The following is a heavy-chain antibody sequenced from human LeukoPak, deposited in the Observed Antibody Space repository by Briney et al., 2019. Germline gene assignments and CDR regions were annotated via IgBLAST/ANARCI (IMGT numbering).Heavy chain of an antibody. CDR3: ARAEPPGPGYYGSGSYHTIDF. V-gene: IGHV3-30*02. CDR2: IRYDGSNK. D-gene: IGHD3-10*01. J-gene: IGHJ4*02. Sequence: GGSLRLSCAASGFTFSSYGMHWVRQAPGKGLEWVAFIRYDGSNKYYADSVKGRFTISRDNAKNSLYLQMNSLRAEDTAVYYCARAEPPGPGYYGSGSYHTIDFWGQGTLVTVSS. CDR1: GFTFSSYG.